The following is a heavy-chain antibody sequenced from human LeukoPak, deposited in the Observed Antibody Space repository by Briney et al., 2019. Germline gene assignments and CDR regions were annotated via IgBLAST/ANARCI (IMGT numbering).Heavy chain of an antibody. Sequence: GASVKVSCKASGYTFTGYYMHWVRQAPGQGLEWMGWINPNSGGTNYAQKFQGRVTMTRDTSISTAYMELSRLRSDDTAVYYCALSSSWYVNGLDYWGQGTLVTVSS. V-gene: IGHV1-2*02. J-gene: IGHJ4*02. D-gene: IGHD6-13*01. CDR3: ALSSSWYVNGLDY. CDR1: GYTFTGYY. CDR2: INPNSGGT.